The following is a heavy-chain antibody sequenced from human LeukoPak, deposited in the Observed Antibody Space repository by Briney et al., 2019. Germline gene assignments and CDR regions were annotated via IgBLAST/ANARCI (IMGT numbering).Heavy chain of an antibody. V-gene: IGHV3-53*01. Sequence: GGSLRLSCAASGFTVSTSYMSWVRQAPGKGLEWVSMIYIGGSTYYADSVKGRFTISRDNSKNTLYLQMNSLRAEDTAVYYCARGYTRYYFDYWGQGTLVTVSS. J-gene: IGHJ4*02. CDR2: IYIGGST. CDR1: GFTVSTSY. D-gene: IGHD2-2*02. CDR3: ARGYTRYYFDY.